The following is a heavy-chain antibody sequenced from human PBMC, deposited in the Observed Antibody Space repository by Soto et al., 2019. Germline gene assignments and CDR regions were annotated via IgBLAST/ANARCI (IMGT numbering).Heavy chain of an antibody. CDR1: GFSLNTRGVG. J-gene: IGHJ4*02. CDR2: IYWDDAK. V-gene: IGHV2-5*02. D-gene: IGHD3-16*01. Sequence: QITLKESGPPLVKPTQTLTLTCTFSGFSLNTRGVGVGWIRQPPGKALEWLTLIYWDDAKEYSPSLRIRLAITKDTSKNQVVLIMTNMDPVDTATYYCVHKGEGDRILDFWGQRALVTVSS. CDR3: VHKGEGDRILDF.